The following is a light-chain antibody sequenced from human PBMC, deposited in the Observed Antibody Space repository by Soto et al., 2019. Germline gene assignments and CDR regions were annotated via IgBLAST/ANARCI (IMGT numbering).Light chain of an antibody. J-gene: IGKJ5*01. V-gene: IGKV3D-20*02. Sequence: DIVLTQSPGTLSLSPGERATLYCRASQSVSSNHLAWYQQKPGQAPRLLIYGASSRATGIPDRFSGSGSGTDFTLTISRLEPEDFAVYYCQQRKNWPPITFGQGTRLEI. CDR2: GAS. CDR1: QSVSSNH. CDR3: QQRKNWPPIT.